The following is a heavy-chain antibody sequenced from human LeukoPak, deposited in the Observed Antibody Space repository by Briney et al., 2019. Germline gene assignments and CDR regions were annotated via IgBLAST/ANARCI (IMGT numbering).Heavy chain of an antibody. CDR3: ARGFCSSTNCYQGPFDF. V-gene: IGHV3-15*01. J-gene: IGHJ4*02. D-gene: IGHD2-2*01. CDR2: IKNKTNGETT. CDR1: GFTFSSAR. Sequence: GGSLRLSCAASGFTFSSARMTWVRQAPGKGLEWVGHIKNKTNGETTDYAAPVKGRFIISRDDSKNTLYLQMNSLRTEDTAVYYCARGFCSSTNCYQGPFDFWGQGTLVTVSS.